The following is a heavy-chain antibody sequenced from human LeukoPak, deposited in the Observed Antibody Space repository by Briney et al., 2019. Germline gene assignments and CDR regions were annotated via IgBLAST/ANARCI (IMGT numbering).Heavy chain of an antibody. J-gene: IGHJ4*02. CDR3: ASSRYDILTGHYNFDY. CDR1: GFSLSTRGVG. V-gene: IGHV2-5*01. Sequence: SGPTLVKPTQTLTLTCTFSGFSLSTRGVGVGWIRQPPGKAPEWRALIYWNNDNRYSPSLKSRLTITKDTSKNQVVLTMTNMDPVDTATYYCASSRYDILTGHYNFDYWGQGTLVTVSS. CDR2: IYWNNDN. D-gene: IGHD3-9*01.